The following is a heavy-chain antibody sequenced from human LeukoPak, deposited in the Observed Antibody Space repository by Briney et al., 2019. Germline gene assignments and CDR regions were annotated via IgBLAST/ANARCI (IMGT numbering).Heavy chain of an antibody. D-gene: IGHD5-18*01. J-gene: IGHJ4*02. Sequence: SQTLSLTCTVSGGSISSGGYYWSWIRQHPGKGLEWIGYIYYSGSTYYNPSLKSRVTISVDTSKNQFSLKLSSVTAADTAVYYCAATWIQLWSPFDYWGQGTLVTVSS. CDR1: GGSISSGGYY. CDR2: IYYSGST. CDR3: AATWIQLWSPFDY. V-gene: IGHV4-31*03.